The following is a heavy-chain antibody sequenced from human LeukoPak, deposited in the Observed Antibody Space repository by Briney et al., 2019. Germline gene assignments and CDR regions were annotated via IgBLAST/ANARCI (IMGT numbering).Heavy chain of an antibody. J-gene: IGHJ4*02. CDR3: AKRSSGWYDRGYYFDY. V-gene: IGHV3-23*01. Sequence: PGGSLRPSCAASGFTFSSFAMSWVRQAPGKGLEWVSAVSGSGGSTYYADSVKGRFTISRDNSKNTLYLQMNSLRAEDTAVYYCAKRSSGWYDRGYYFDYWGQGTLVTVSS. D-gene: IGHD6-19*01. CDR2: VSGSGGST. CDR1: GFTFSSFA.